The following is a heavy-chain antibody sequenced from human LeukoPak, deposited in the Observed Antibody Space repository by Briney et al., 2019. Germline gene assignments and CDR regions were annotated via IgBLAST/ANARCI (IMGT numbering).Heavy chain of an antibody. CDR1: GYTFTSYY. CDR3: ARGPRVVYYDSSGYYYGPFDY. J-gene: IGHJ4*02. D-gene: IGHD3-22*01. Sequence: ASVKVSCKASGYTFTSYYMHWVRLAPGQGLEWMGIINPSGGSTSYAQKFQGRVTMTRDTSTSTVYMELSSLRSEDTAVYYCARGPRVVYYDSSGYYYGPFDYWGQGTLVTVSS. V-gene: IGHV1-46*01. CDR2: INPSGGST.